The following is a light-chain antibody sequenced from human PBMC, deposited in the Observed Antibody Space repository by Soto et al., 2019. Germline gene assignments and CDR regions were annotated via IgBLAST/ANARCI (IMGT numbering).Light chain of an antibody. V-gene: IGLV2-23*01. CDR3: CSYAPSPTVV. CDR2: EAT. J-gene: IGLJ2*01. Sequence: QSALTQPASVSGSPGQSITISCTGTNSDVGSYNLVSWYQQHPGKALKLIIYEATKRPSGVSNRFSGSKSGNTASMTISGLQAEDEADYYCCSYAPSPTVVFGGGTKLTVL. CDR1: NSDVGSYNL.